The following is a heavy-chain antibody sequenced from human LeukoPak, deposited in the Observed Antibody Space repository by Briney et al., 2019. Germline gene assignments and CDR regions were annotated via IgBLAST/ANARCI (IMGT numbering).Heavy chain of an antibody. V-gene: IGHV3-48*01. CDR2: ISSSSTTR. Sequence: PGGSLRLSCAASGFTFSAYSMNWVRQAPGKGLEWGSYISSSSTTRYYADSVKGRFTISRDNAKSSLYLQMNGLRAEDTAVYYCARPYCSGGSCYSSIPGPAQWGQGTLVTVSS. J-gene: IGHJ4*02. CDR3: ARPYCSGGSCYSSIPGPAQ. D-gene: IGHD2-15*01. CDR1: GFTFSAYS.